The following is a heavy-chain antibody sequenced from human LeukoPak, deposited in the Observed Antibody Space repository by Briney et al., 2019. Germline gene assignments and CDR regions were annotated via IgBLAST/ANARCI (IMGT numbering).Heavy chain of an antibody. D-gene: IGHD2-2*01. V-gene: IGHV1-69*13. J-gene: IGHJ5*02. CDR1: GGTFSSYA. CDR2: IIPIFGTA. CDR3: ARGLGYCSSTSCSYNP. Sequence: ASVKVSCKASGGTFSSYAISWVRQAPGQGLEWMGGIIPIFGTANYAQKFQGGVTITADESTSTAYMELSSLRSEDTAVYYCARGLGYCSSTSCSYNPWGQGTLVTVSS.